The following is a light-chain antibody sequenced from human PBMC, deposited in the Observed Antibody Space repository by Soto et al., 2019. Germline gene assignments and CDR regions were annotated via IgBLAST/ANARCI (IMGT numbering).Light chain of an antibody. CDR2: EGS. Sequence: QSALTQPASVSGSPGQSITISCTGTSSDVGSYNLVSWYQQHPGQAPKLMIYEGSKRPSGVSNRFSGSKSGNTASLTISGLHAEDEADYYSCSYAGSSVVFGGGTKLTVL. J-gene: IGLJ2*01. CDR1: SSDVGSYNL. CDR3: CSYAGSSVV. V-gene: IGLV2-23*01.